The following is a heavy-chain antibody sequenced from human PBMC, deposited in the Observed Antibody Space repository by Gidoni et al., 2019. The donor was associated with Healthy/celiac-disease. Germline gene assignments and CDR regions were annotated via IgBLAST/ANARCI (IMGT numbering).Heavy chain of an antibody. CDR3: ARVDV. Sequence: EVQLVESGGGLVKPGGSLRLSCAASGFTFSSYSMNWVRQAPGTRLEWVSSIRSSRSYIYYAESVKGRITIPRDNAKNSLYLQRNSLRAEDTAVYYCARVDVWDQGTTVTDSS. J-gene: IGHJ6*02. CDR1: GFTFSSYS. V-gene: IGHV3-21*01. CDR2: IRSSRSYI.